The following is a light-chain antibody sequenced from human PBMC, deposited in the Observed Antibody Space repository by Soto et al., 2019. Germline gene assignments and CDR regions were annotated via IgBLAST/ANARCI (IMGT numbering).Light chain of an antibody. V-gene: IGLV1-44*01. Sequence: QPVLTQPPSASGTPGQRVTISCSGSSSNIGSHTVNWYQQLPGTAPKLLIYTNNQRPSGVPDRFSGSKSGTSASLAISGLQSEDEADYYCAAWDDSLYGVVFGGGTKLTVL. CDR3: AAWDDSLYGVV. J-gene: IGLJ2*01. CDR2: TNN. CDR1: SSNIGSHT.